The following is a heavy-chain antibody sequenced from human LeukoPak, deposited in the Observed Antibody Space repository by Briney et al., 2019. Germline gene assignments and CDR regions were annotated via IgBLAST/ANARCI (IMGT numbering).Heavy chain of an antibody. D-gene: IGHD3-10*01. CDR2: IHHSGST. CDR3: ARLTSGHFDY. Sequence: PSGTLSLTCAVSGASVSSSNWWMWIRQPPKKGLEWIGEIHHSGSTNYNPSLKSRVTISADTSKNQFSLKLSSVTAADTAVYYCARLTSGHFDYWGQGTLVTVSS. CDR1: GASVSSSNW. V-gene: IGHV4-4*02. J-gene: IGHJ4*02.